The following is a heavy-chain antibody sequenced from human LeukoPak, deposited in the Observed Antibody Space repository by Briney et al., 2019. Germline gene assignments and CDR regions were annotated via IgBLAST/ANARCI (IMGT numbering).Heavy chain of an antibody. CDR1: GGSISSYY. V-gene: IGHV4-4*07. D-gene: IGHD1-26*01. CDR2: IYTSGST. Sequence: PSETLSLTCTVSGGSISSYYWSWIRQPAGKGLEWIGRIYTSGSTNYNPSLKSRVTMSVDTSKNQFSLKLSSVTAADTAVYYCARAPSDGSYLHWFDPWGQGTLVTVSS. J-gene: IGHJ5*02. CDR3: ARAPSDGSYLHWFDP.